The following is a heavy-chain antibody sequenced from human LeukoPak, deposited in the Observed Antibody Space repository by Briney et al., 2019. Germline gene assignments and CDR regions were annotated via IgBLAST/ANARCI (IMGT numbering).Heavy chain of an antibody. D-gene: IGHD4-23*01. CDR3: ARVGKAVYYYYYMDV. J-gene: IGHJ6*03. CDR2: IYYSGST. CDR1: GGPISSSSYY. V-gene: IGHV4-39*07. Sequence: PSETLSLTCTVSGGPISSSSYYWGWTRQPPGKGLEWIGSIYYSGSTYYNPSLKSRVTISVDPSQNQFSLKLGSVTAADTDVYYCARVGKAVYYYYYMDVWGKGTTVTVSS.